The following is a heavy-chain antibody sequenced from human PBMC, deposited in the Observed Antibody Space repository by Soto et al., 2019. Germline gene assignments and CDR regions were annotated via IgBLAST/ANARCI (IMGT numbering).Heavy chain of an antibody. V-gene: IGHV3-33*01. CDR3: ARGFLNYYYGMDV. Sequence: GGSLRLSCAASGFTFSSYGMHWVRQAPGKGLEWVAVIWYDGSNKYYADSVKGRFTISRDNSKNTLYLQMNSLRAEDTALYYCARGFLNYYYGMDVWGQGTTVTVSS. CDR2: IWYDGSNK. CDR1: GFTFSSYG. J-gene: IGHJ6*02. D-gene: IGHD3-3*01.